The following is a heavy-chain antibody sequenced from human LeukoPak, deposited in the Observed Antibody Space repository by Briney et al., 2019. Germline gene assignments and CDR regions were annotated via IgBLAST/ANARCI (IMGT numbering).Heavy chain of an antibody. Sequence: GGSLRLSCAASGFTFSSYNMKWVRQAPGKGLEWVSFISTTSNYIYYADPVKGRFTISRDNAKNSLYLQMNSLRGGDAALYYCARAGVCTTTSCDGGIDYWGQGTLVTVSS. CDR1: GFTFSSYN. D-gene: IGHD2-2*01. CDR2: ISTTSNYI. CDR3: ARAGVCTTTSCDGGIDY. J-gene: IGHJ4*02. V-gene: IGHV3-21*06.